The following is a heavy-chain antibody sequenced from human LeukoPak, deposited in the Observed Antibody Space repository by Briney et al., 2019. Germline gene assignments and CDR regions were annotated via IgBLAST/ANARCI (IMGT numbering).Heavy chain of an antibody. Sequence: ASVKVSCKASGYTFTGYYIHWVRQAPGQGLDWMGWINPNSGDTKYAQKFQGRVTMTRDTSISIGYMELSRLRSDDTAVYYCARDARHCTSSSCYSFYLDSWGQGTLVTVSS. D-gene: IGHD2-2*01. CDR2: INPNSGDT. CDR3: ARDARHCTSSSCYSFYLDS. J-gene: IGHJ4*02. CDR1: GYTFTGYY. V-gene: IGHV1-2*02.